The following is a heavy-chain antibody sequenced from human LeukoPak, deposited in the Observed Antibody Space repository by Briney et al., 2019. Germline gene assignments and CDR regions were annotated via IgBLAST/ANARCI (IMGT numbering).Heavy chain of an antibody. V-gene: IGHV3-23*01. CDR1: GFTFSSYG. J-gene: IGHJ4*02. CDR2: ISLGTSDT. D-gene: IGHD5-18*01. Sequence: PGGSLRLSCAASGFTFSSYGMHWVRQAPGKGLEWVSGISLGTSDTYYADSVKGRFTISRDNSRTTLYLQMNSLRAEDTAVYYCAKRLLYSYGPGFDYWGQGTLVTVSS. CDR3: AKRLLYSYGPGFDY.